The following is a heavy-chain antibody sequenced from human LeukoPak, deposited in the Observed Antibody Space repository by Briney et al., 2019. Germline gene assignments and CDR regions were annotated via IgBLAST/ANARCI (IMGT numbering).Heavy chain of an antibody. D-gene: IGHD4-11*01. J-gene: IGHJ4*02. V-gene: IGHV3-21*01. CDR2: ISSSSSYI. Sequence: GGSLRLSCAASGSTFSSYSMNWVRQAPGKGLEWVSSISSSSSYIYYADSVKGRFTISRDNATNSLYLQMNSLRAEDTAVYYCARDPTVTTSYWGQGTLVTVSS. CDR3: ARDPTVTTSY. CDR1: GSTFSSYS.